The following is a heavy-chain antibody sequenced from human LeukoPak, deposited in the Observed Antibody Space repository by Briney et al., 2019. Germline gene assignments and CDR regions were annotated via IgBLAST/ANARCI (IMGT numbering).Heavy chain of an antibody. J-gene: IGHJ4*02. V-gene: IGHV1-18*01. Sequence: ASVKVSCKASGYTFTSYGISWVRQAPGQGLEWVGWISAYNGNTNYAQKLQGRVTMSTDTSTSTAYMELRSLRSDDTAVYYCARDAKYVDIVATSRLKFISYYFDYWGQGTLVTVSS. CDR1: GYTFTSYG. CDR2: ISAYNGNT. D-gene: IGHD5-12*01. CDR3: ARDAKYVDIVATSRLKFISYYFDY.